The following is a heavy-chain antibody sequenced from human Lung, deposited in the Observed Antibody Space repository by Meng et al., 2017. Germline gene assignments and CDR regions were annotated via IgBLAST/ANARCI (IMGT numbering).Heavy chain of an antibody. Sequence: QVHVQDAGPGLVTPSQTLSLTCTVSGGSSSSSNYYWSWIRQPPGKGLEWSGHIYNSGSTYYNPSLKSRITISVDTSKNQFSLKLSSVTAADTAVYYCARGQKGYFDLWGRGTLVTVSS. CDR2: IYNSGST. CDR3: ARGQKGYFDL. CDR1: GGSSSSSNYY. V-gene: IGHV4-30-4*01. J-gene: IGHJ2*01.